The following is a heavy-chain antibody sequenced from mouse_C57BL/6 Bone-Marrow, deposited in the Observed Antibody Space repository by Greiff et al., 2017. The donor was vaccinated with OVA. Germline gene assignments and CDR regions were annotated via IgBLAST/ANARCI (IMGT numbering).Heavy chain of an antibody. D-gene: IGHD2-5*01. CDR3: TRGYSTYYSMDY. Sequence: VQLQQSGAELVRPGASVTLSCKASGYTFTDYEMHWVKQTPVLGLEWIGAIDPETGGTAYNQKFKGKAILTADKSSSTAYMELRSLTSEDSAVYYCTRGYSTYYSMDYWGQGTSVTVSS. CDR2: IDPETGGT. CDR1: GYTFTDYE. V-gene: IGHV1-15*01. J-gene: IGHJ4*01.